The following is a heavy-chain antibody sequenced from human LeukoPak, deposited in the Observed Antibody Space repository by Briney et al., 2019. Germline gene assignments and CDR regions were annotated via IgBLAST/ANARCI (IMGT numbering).Heavy chain of an antibody. V-gene: IGHV3-21*01. CDR2: ISSSSSYI. D-gene: IGHD6-13*01. J-gene: IGHJ6*03. CDR1: GFTFSSYS. CDR3: ARSAAAGFSYYSYYLDV. Sequence: GGSLRLSCAASGFTFSSYSMNWVRQAPGKGLEWVSSISSSSSYIYYADSVKGRFTISRDNAKNTLYLQMNSLRAEDTAVYYCARSAAAGFSYYSYYLDVWGKGTTVTIFS.